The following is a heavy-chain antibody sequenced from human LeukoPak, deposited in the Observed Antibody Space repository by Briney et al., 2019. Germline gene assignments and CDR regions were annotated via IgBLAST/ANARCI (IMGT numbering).Heavy chain of an antibody. CDR2: IYYSGST. CDR3: ARGSRYYDILTGYYKAYYYYGMDV. V-gene: IGHV4-59*12. Sequence: SETLSLTCTVSGGSISSYYWSWIRQPPGKGLEWIGYIYYSGSTNYNPSLKSRVTISVDTSKNQFSLKLSSVTAADTAVYYCARGSRYYDILTGYYKAYYYYGMDVWGQGTTVTVSS. D-gene: IGHD3-9*01. J-gene: IGHJ6*02. CDR1: GGSISSYY.